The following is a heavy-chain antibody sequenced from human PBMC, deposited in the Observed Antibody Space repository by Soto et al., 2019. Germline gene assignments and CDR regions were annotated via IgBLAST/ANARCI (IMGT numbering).Heavy chain of an antibody. CDR2: IYPGDSDT. Sequence: GESLKISCKGSGYSFTSYWIGWVRQMPGKGLEWMGIIYPGDSDTRYSPSFQGQVTISADKSISTAYLQWSSLKASDTAMYYCARLYYDFWSGYYFDYWGQGTLVTVSS. D-gene: IGHD3-3*01. V-gene: IGHV5-51*01. J-gene: IGHJ4*02. CDR1: GYSFTSYW. CDR3: ARLYYDFWSGYYFDY.